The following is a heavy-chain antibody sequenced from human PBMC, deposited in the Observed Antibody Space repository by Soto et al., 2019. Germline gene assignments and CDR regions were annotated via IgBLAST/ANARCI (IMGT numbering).Heavy chain of an antibody. V-gene: IGHV3-74*01. J-gene: IGHJ4*02. CDR1: GFTFSMYW. D-gene: IGHD3-10*01. Sequence: GGSLRLSCTAPGFTFSMYWMHWVRQVPGKGPEWVSRISDDGSRADYADSVKGRFTISRDNAKNTLYLEMHVLRADDTAVYYCTRGPRPSSVGTGAFWGQGTPVTVSS. CDR3: TRGPRPSSVGTGAF. CDR2: ISDDGSRA.